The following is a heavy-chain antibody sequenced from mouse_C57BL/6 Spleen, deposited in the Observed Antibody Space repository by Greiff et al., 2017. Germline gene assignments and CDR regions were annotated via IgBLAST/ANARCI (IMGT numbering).Heavy chain of an antibody. CDR3: AREGDLRGFAY. Sequence: QVQLKQPGAELVKPGASVKLSCKASGYTFTSYWMHWVKQRPGQGLEWIGMIHPNSGSTNYNEKFKSKATLTVDKSSSTAYMQLSSLTSEDSAVYYCAREGDLRGFAYWGQGTLVTVSA. J-gene: IGHJ3*01. V-gene: IGHV1-64*01. CDR2: IHPNSGST. CDR1: GYTFTSYW.